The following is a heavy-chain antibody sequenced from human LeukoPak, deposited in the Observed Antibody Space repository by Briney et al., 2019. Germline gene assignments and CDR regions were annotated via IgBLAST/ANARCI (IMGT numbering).Heavy chain of an antibody. Sequence: GGSLRLSCAASGFTFDDYAMHWVRQAPGEGLEWVSGISWNSGSIGYADSVKGRFTISRDNAKNSLYLQMNSLRAEDMALYYCAKGDHGSYYPNFDYWGQGTLVTVSS. J-gene: IGHJ4*02. CDR1: GFTFDDYA. V-gene: IGHV3-9*03. D-gene: IGHD1-26*01. CDR3: AKGDHGSYYPNFDY. CDR2: ISWNSGSI.